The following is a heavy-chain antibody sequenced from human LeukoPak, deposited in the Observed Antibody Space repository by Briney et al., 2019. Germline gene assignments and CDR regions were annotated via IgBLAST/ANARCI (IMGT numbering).Heavy chain of an antibody. CDR2: IYNGGNT. V-gene: IGHV3-66*01. J-gene: IGHJ4*02. Sequence: GGSLRLSCAASGFTVSSNYMTWVRQAPGKGLEWVSIIYNGGNTYYADSVKGRFTISRDTSKNKLYLQMNSLRADDPAVYYCARDLHFRVYDSSIYYPYWGQGTLVTVSS. CDR3: ARDLHFRVYDSSIYYPY. CDR1: GFTVSSNY. D-gene: IGHD3-22*01.